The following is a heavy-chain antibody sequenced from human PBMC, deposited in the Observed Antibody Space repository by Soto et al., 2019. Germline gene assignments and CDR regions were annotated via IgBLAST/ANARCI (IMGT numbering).Heavy chain of an antibody. V-gene: IGHV5-10-1*01. CDR3: ARHGQQLVLYAFEI. CDR1: GYSFTTSW. D-gene: IGHD6-13*01. J-gene: IGHJ3*02. Sequence: GESLKISCKGSGYSFTTSWISWVRQMPGEGLEWMGRIDPTDSYTNYSPSFQGHVTISADKSITTAFLQWSSLKASDTAMYYCARHGQQLVLYAFEIWGRGTMVTVSS. CDR2: IDPTDSYT.